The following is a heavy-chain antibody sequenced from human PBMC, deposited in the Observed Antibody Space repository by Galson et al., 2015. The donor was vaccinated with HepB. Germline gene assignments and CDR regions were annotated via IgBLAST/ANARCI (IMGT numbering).Heavy chain of an antibody. CDR1: GFTFSSYA. J-gene: IGHJ4*02. D-gene: IGHD4-17*01. V-gene: IGHV3-23*01. CDR2: ISGSGGST. CDR3: AGGVAKGSGGTTVTL. Sequence: SLRLSCAASGFTFSSYAMSWVRQAPGKGLEWVSAISGSGGSTYYADSVKGRFTISRDNSKNTLYLQMNSLRAEDTAVYYCAGGVAKGSGGTTVTLWGQGTLVTVSS.